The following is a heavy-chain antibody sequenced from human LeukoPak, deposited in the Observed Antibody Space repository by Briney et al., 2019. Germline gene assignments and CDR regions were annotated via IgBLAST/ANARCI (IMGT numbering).Heavy chain of an antibody. Sequence: PSETLPLTCTVSGGSISSYYWSWIRQPAGKGLEWIGRIYTSGSTNYNPSLKSRVSMSVDTSKNQFSMNLSSVTAADTAVYYCARITIFRGNWFDPWGQGPLVTVSS. CDR3: ARITIFRGNWFDP. J-gene: IGHJ5*02. CDR2: IYTSGST. CDR1: GGSISSYY. V-gene: IGHV4-4*07. D-gene: IGHD3-3*01.